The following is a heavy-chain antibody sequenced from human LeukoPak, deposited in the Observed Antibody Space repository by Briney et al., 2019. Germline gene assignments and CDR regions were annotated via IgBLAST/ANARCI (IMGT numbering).Heavy chain of an antibody. Sequence: NTSETLSLTCAVYGGSFSGYYWSWIRQPPGKGLEWIGEINHSGSTNYNPSLKSRVTISVDTSKNQFSLKLSSVTAADTAVYYCARPVARSFYGDYRGDYFDYWGQGTLVTVSS. J-gene: IGHJ4*02. D-gene: IGHD4-17*01. CDR3: ARPVARSFYGDYRGDYFDY. V-gene: IGHV4-34*01. CDR2: INHSGST. CDR1: GGSFSGYY.